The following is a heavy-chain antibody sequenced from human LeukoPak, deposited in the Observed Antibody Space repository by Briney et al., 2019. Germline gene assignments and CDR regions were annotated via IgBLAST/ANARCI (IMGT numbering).Heavy chain of an antibody. D-gene: IGHD6-13*01. CDR1: GGSFSGYY. J-gene: IGHJ4*02. V-gene: IGHV4-59*01. CDR3: ARNLGGSSWVFDY. Sequence: SETLSLTCAVYGGSFSGYYWSWIRQPPGKGLEWIGYIYYSGSTNYNPSLKSRATISVDTSKNQFSLKLSSVTAADTAVYYCARNLGGSSWVFDYWGQGTLVTVSS. CDR2: IYYSGST.